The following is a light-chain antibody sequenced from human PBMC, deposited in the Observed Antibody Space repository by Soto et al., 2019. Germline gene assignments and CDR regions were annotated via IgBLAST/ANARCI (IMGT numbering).Light chain of an antibody. CDR3: QQYLSNPYT. V-gene: IGKV1-8*01. CDR1: QGISSY. J-gene: IGKJ2*01. CDR2: AAA. Sequence: AIRMTQSPSSFSASTGDRVTITCRASQGISSYLAWYQQKPGKAPKLLIYAAATLQRGAPSRFSASGSGTDFTLTISRLQSEDFATYYCQQYLSNPYTFGQGTKLEI.